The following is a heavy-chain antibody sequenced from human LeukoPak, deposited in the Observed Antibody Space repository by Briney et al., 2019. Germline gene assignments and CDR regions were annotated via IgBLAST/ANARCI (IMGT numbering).Heavy chain of an antibody. D-gene: IGHD5-18*01. CDR3: ARYGYSYGQDDFDY. Sequence: SVKVSCKASGGTFSSYAISWVRQAPGQGLEWMGGIIPIFGTANYARKFQGRVTITADESTSTAYMELSSLRSEDTAVYYCARYGYSYGQDDFDYWGQGTLVTVSS. V-gene: IGHV1-69*13. J-gene: IGHJ4*02. CDR1: GGTFSSYA. CDR2: IIPIFGTA.